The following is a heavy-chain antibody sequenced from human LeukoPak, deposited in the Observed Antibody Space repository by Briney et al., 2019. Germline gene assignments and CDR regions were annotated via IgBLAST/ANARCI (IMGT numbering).Heavy chain of an antibody. CDR2: INHSGST. D-gene: IGHD3-10*01. Sequence: PSETLSLTCAVYGGSFSGYYWSWIRQPPGKGLEWIGEINHSGSTNYNPSLKSRVTISVDKSKNRFSLKLNSVTAADTAVYYCVRNNYYGSGEIDYWGQGTLVTVSS. J-gene: IGHJ4*02. CDR3: VRNNYYGSGEIDY. CDR1: GGSFSGYY. V-gene: IGHV4-34*01.